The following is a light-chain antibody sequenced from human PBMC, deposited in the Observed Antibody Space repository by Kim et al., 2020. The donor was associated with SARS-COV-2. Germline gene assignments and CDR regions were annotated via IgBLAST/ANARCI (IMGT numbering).Light chain of an antibody. CDR3: QQYNTYS. Sequence: PSASVGDRVPVPCRASQSISSWLAWYQQKPGKAPKLLIYQASSLESGVPSRFSGSGSGTEFTLTISSLQPDDFATYYCQQYNTYSFGQGTKLEI. V-gene: IGKV1-5*03. CDR2: QAS. CDR1: QSISSW. J-gene: IGKJ2*01.